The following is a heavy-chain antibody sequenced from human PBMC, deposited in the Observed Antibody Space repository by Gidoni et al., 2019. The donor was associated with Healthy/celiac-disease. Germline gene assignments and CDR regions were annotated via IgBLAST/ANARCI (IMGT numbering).Heavy chain of an antibody. CDR2: ISYEGSNK. V-gene: IGHV3-30-3*01. CDR3: ARERSSSWYPAFGMDV. D-gene: IGHD6-13*01. J-gene: IGHJ6*02. CDR1: GFTFRSSA. Sequence: QVQLVESGGGVVQPGRSLRLSCPASGFTFRSSAMPWVRQYPGKGLGVVAVISYEGSNKYYADSVKGRFTISRDNSKNTLYLQMNSLRAEDTAVYYCARERSSSWYPAFGMDVWGQGTTVTVSS.